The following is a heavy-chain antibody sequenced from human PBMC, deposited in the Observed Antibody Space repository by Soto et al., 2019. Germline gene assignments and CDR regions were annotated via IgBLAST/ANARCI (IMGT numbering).Heavy chain of an antibody. D-gene: IGHD3-22*01. V-gene: IGHV4-39*01. CDR1: EGSMSNPSYH. J-gene: IGHJ4*02. CDR2: LDYHGGP. CDR3: ARNYYDGSGLFY. Sequence: SEPMSLTCTVSEGSMSNPSYHWVWIRQPPGKGLEWFGSLDYHGGPFYNPSLQSRVTISADRSKNQFSLKVNSVTAADTAVYYCARNYYDGSGLFYWGQGTLVTVSS.